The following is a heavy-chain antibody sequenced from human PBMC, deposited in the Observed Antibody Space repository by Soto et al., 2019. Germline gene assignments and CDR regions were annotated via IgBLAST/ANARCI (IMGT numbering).Heavy chain of an antibody. CDR1: GFTFDDYA. D-gene: IGHD4-17*01. CDR3: ERPGNGDYGCFDY. J-gene: IGHJ4*02. CDR2: ISWNSGSI. Sequence: EVQLVESGGGLVQPGRSLRLSCAASGFTFDDYAMHWVRQAPGKGLEWVSGISWNSGSIGYADSVKGRFTISRDNAKNSLYLQMNSLRAEDTALYYCERPGNGDYGCFDYWGQGTLVTVSS. V-gene: IGHV3-9*01.